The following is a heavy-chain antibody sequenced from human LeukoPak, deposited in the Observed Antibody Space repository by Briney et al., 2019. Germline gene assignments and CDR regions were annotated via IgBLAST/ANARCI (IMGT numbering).Heavy chain of an antibody. D-gene: IGHD5-12*01. V-gene: IGHV3-23*01. J-gene: IGHJ6*03. CDR2: ISGSGGTT. CDR1: GFTFSSYA. Sequence: GGSLRLSCAASGFTFSSYAMSWVRQAPGKGLEWVSAISGSGGTTYYADSVKGRFTISRDNSKNTLYLQMNSLRAEDTAVYYCAKDEWLREYYYCYMDVWGKGTTVTVSS. CDR3: AKDEWLREYYYCYMDV.